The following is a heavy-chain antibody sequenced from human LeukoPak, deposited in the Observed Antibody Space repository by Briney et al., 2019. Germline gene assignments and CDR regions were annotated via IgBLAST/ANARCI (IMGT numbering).Heavy chain of an antibody. CDR2: INPSGGST. J-gene: IGHJ4*02. CDR1: GYTFTSYA. Sequence: ASAKVSCKASGYTFTSYAMNWVRQAPRQGLEWMGIINPSGGSTSYAQKFQGRVTMTRDTSTSTVYMELSSLRSEDTAVYYCARDGELRLGELSFWGQGTLVTVSS. D-gene: IGHD3-16*02. CDR3: ARDGELRLGELSF. V-gene: IGHV1-46*01.